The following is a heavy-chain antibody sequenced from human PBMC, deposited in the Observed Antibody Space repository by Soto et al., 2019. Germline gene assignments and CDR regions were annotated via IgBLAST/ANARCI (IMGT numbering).Heavy chain of an antibody. Sequence: QVQLVQSGGELKKPGASVKVSCKASGYTFTNYAISWVRQAPGRGLEWMGWVNTYNGNPNYAQIFQGRVTMTTDTSTGTAYMELRSLKSADSAIYYCARDSQYSTSWQRFDSWGQGTLVTVSS. CDR2: VNTYNGNP. D-gene: IGHD6-13*01. CDR1: GYTFTNYA. V-gene: IGHV1-18*01. J-gene: IGHJ4*02. CDR3: ARDSQYSTSWQRFDS.